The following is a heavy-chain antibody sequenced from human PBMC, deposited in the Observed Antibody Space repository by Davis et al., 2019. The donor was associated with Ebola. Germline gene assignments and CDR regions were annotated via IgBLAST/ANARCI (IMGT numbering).Heavy chain of an antibody. D-gene: IGHD3-22*01. V-gene: IGHV4-38-2*02. CDR3: ARDYYDSNGYLYYFDS. CDR1: GFSISGGYY. CDR2: ISHSGST. J-gene: IGHJ4*02. Sequence: SETLSLTCSVSGFSISGGYYWGWIRQAPGKGMEWIGSISHSGSTYFTPSLASRVTISIDTSKNQFSLSLSSVTAADTAMYYCARDYYDSNGYLYYFDSWGQGTLVTVSS.